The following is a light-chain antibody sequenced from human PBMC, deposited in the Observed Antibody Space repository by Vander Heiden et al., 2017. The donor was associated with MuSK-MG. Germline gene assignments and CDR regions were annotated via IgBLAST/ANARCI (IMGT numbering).Light chain of an antibody. Sequence: QSALTQPASVSGSPGQSITISCTGTSSDVGGYNYVSWYQQHPGKPPKLMIYEVSKRPTGVSNRFSGSKAGNTASLTISRLQAEDEADYYGSSYTSSSTQIFGTGTKVTVL. CDR1: SSDVGGYNY. CDR2: EVS. CDR3: SSYTSSSTQI. V-gene: IGLV2-14*01. J-gene: IGLJ1*01.